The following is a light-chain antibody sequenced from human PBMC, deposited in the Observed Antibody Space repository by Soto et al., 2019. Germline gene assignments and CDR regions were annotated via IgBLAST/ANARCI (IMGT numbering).Light chain of an antibody. V-gene: IGKV3D-15*01. Sequence: EIVMTQSPATLSVSPGERATLSCRASQSVSSNLAWYQQKPGQAPRLLIYGASTGATGIPARFSGSGSGTEFTLTISSLQSEDFAVYYCQQYNNWPSPFGQGNKVQIK. CDR1: QSVSSN. J-gene: IGKJ1*01. CDR3: QQYNNWPSP. CDR2: GAS.